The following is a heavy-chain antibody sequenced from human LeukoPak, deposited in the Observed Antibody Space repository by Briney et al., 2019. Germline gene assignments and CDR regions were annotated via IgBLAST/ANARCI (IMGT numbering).Heavy chain of an antibody. J-gene: IGHJ6*02. Sequence: SETLSLTCAVYGGSFSGYYWSWIRQPPGKGLEWIGEINHSGSTNYNPSLKSRVTISVDTSKNQFSLKLSSVTAADTAVYYCASGGTILTGYYSEYYYYGMDVWGQGTTVTVSS. D-gene: IGHD3-9*01. CDR3: ASGGTILTGYYSEYYYYGMDV. V-gene: IGHV4-34*01. CDR1: GGSFSGYY. CDR2: INHSGST.